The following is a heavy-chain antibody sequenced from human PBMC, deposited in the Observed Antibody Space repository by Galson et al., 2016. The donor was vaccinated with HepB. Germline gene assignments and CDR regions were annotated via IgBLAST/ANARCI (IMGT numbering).Heavy chain of an antibody. CDR2: IGGSGGST. V-gene: IGHV3-23*01. CDR3: ARDAQQLLRGYYYGMDV. J-gene: IGHJ6*01. Sequence: SLRLSCAASGFTFSSYVMSWVRQAPGKGLEWVSGIGGSGGSTYYADSVKGRFIIFRDNSRNTLYLEMNSLRAEDTAVYYCARDAQQLLRGYYYGMDVWGQGTTVTVSS. CDR1: GFTFSSYV. D-gene: IGHD1-1*01.